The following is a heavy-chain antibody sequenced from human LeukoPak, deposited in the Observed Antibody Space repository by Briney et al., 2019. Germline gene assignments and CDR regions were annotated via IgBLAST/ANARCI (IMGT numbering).Heavy chain of an antibody. V-gene: IGHV4-4*02. CDR1: GDSFSSNNY. CDR2: IYRSGAT. Sequence: SETLSLTCTVSGDSFSSNNYWTWVRQPPGKGLEWIGEIYRSGATNYNPSLRSRVTVSLDKSKNQFSLRLNSVTAADTAIYYCARNAGYSDLNYWGQGTLVTVSS. D-gene: IGHD3-22*01. CDR3: ARNAGYSDLNY. J-gene: IGHJ4*02.